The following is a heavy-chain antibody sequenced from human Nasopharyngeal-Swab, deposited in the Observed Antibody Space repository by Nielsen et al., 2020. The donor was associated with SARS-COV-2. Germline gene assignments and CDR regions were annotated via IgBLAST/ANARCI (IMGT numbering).Heavy chain of an antibody. Sequence: ASVKVSCKASGYTFSGYYLHWVRQAPGQGLEWVGWINPNNENTNYARKFQGRVTMTWDTSITTGYMELSRLKSDDTAVYYCAIGLDLLWPTNGPFDIWGQGTMVSISS. CDR1: GYTFSGYY. CDR2: INPNNENT. CDR3: AIGLDLLWPTNGPFDI. V-gene: IGHV1-2*02. D-gene: IGHD2-8*01. J-gene: IGHJ3*02.